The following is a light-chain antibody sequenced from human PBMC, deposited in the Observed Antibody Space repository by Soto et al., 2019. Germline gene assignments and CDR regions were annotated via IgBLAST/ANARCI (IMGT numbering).Light chain of an antibody. Sequence: QSALTQPASVSGSPGQSITISCTGTSGDIGGYNSVSWYQQHPGKAPKLLIYEVVKRPSGVSNRLSGSKSGNTASLTISGLQADDEADYYCSSFTSSSTWVFGGGTKLTVL. CDR2: EVV. J-gene: IGLJ3*02. CDR1: SGDIGGYNS. V-gene: IGLV2-14*01. CDR3: SSFTSSSTWV.